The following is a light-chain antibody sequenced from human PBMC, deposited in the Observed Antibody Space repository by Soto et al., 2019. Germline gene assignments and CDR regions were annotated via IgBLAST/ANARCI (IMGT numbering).Light chain of an antibody. CDR3: QQYNNWPPHT. CDR1: QSVNTS. CDR2: GAS. Sequence: EIVMTQSPATLSVSPGESATLSCRASQSVNTSLAWYQQKPGRAPRLLIHGASTRATGIPARFSGSGSGTEFTLIISSLQSEDFAVYYCQQYNNWPPHTFGQGTKLEIK. J-gene: IGKJ2*01. V-gene: IGKV3-15*01.